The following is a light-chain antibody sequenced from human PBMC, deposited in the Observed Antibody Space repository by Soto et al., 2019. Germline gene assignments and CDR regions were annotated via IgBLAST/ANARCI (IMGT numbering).Light chain of an antibody. J-gene: IGKJ3*01. V-gene: IGKV3-20*01. CDR3: QQYGSSPFT. CDR1: QSVSSSY. CDR2: GAS. Sequence: EIVLTQSPGTLSLSPGERATLSCRASQSVSSSYLAWYQQKPGQTPRLLFYGASSRATGIPDRFSGSGSGTDFTLTISKLEPEDCAVYYCQQYGSSPFTFGPGTKVDMK.